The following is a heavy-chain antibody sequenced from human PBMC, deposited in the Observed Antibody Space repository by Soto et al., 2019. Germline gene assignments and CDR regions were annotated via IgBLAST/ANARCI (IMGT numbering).Heavy chain of an antibody. V-gene: IGHV4-59*08. Sequence: QVQLQESGPGLVKPSETLSLTCTVSGGSISSYYGSWLWQPPGKGLEWMGYMYYSGSTNYNTSLKSRVPIPVDTSETQYSFKLSSVTVAAAAVYNCARQCKTPFHYRVQRTLVMVSS. CDR2: MYYSGST. CDR1: GGSISSYY. CDR3: ARQCKTPFHY. J-gene: IGHJ4*02.